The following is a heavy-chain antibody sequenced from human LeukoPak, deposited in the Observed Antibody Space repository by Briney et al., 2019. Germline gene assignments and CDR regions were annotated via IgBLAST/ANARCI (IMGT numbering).Heavy chain of an antibody. J-gene: IGHJ4*02. CDR1: GFTFSDYA. V-gene: IGHV3-48*04. CDR2: ISSSSGTI. Sequence: GGSLRLSCAASGFTFSDYAMDWLRQATGGGLVWVSYISSSSGTIHYADSVEGRFSISRDNAENSLYLQMNYLRAEDTAVYYCARGSSYRLYYFDYWGQGALVTVTS. CDR3: ARGSSYRLYYFDY. D-gene: IGHD1-1*01.